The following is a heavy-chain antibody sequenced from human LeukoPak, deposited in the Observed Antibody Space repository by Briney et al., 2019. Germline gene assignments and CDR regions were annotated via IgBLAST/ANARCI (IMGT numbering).Heavy chain of an antibody. Sequence: GGSLRLSCAASGFTLSNAWMNWVRQAPGKGLEWVSAISGSGGSTYYADSVKGRFTISRDNSKNTLYLQMNSLRAEDTAVYYCAKKGAMVTYFDYWGQGTLVTVSS. CDR3: AKKGAMVTYFDY. V-gene: IGHV3-23*01. D-gene: IGHD5-18*01. J-gene: IGHJ4*02. CDR1: GFTLSNAW. CDR2: ISGSGGST.